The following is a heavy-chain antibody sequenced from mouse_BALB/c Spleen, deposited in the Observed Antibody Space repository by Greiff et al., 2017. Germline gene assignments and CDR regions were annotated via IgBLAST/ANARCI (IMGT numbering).Heavy chain of an antibody. CDR1: GFTFSSYA. D-gene: IGHD2-3*01. V-gene: IGHV5-6-5*01. CDR3: ARPDDGYLFDY. Sequence: EVHLVESGGGLVKPGGSLKLSCAASGFTFSSYAMSWVRQTPEKRLEWVASISSGGSTYYPDSVKGRFTISRDNARNILYLQMSSLRSEDTAMYYCARPDDGYLFDYWGQGTTLTVSS. J-gene: IGHJ2*01. CDR2: ISSGGST.